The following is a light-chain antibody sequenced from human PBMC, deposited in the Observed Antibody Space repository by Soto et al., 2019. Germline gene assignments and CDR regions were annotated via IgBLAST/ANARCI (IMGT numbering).Light chain of an antibody. J-gene: IGLJ7*01. CDR3: QTWGTGSAIVV. CDR2: VNSGGSH. Sequence: QAVVTQSPSASASLGASVKLTCTLSSGHSNYAIAWHQQLPEKGARYLMKVNSGGSHIKGDGIPDRLSGSSSGAERYLFISSLQSEDEADYYCQTWGTGSAIVVFGGGTQLTVL. CDR1: SGHSNYA. V-gene: IGLV4-69*01.